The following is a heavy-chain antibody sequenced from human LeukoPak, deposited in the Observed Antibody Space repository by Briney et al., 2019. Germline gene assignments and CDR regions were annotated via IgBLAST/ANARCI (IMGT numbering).Heavy chain of an antibody. CDR2: IIPIFGTA. Sequence: GASVKVSCKASGGTFSSYAISWVRQAPGQGLEWMGGIIPIFGTANYAQKFQGRVTITADESTSTAYMELSSLRSEDTAVYYCARISPRFGSALDAFDIWGQGTMVTVSS. D-gene: IGHD3-16*01. CDR3: ARISPRFGSALDAFDI. J-gene: IGHJ3*02. CDR1: GGTFSSYA. V-gene: IGHV1-69*13.